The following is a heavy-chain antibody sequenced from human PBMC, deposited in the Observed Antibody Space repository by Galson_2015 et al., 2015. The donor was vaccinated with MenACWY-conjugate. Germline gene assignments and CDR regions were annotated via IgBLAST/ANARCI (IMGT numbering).Heavy chain of an antibody. CDR2: IEEDGSET. J-gene: IGHJ4*02. CDR3: VQLNTLDF. CDR1: GFTFSHYW. V-gene: IGHV3-7*03. D-gene: IGHD2-2*02. Sequence: SLRLSCAASGFTFSHYWMNWVRQVPGKGLERVASIEEDGSETYYVDSVRGRFTVSRDNAQDSLYLQMNSLRAEDTAVYYCVQLNTLDFWGQGTLVTVSS.